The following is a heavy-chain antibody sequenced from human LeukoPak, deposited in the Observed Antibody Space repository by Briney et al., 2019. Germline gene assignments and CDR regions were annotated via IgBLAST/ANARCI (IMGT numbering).Heavy chain of an antibody. CDR2: INCSGST. J-gene: IGHJ6*03. V-gene: IGHV4-39*07. CDR1: GGSISSSTYY. CDR3: ARRGRWDYYGSGSYYNSYYYYMDV. Sequence: PSETLSLTCTVSGGSISSSTYYWGWIRQPPGKGLEWIGTINCSGSTFYNPSLKSRVTISVDTSKNQFSLKLSSVTAADTAVYYCARRGRWDYYGSGSYYNSYYYYMDVWGKGTTVTISS. D-gene: IGHD3-10*01.